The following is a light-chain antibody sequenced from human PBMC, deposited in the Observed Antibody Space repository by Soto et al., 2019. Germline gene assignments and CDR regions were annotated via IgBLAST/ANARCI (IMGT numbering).Light chain of an antibody. V-gene: IGLV2-23*02. CDR3: CSYAGNGAWV. CDR2: EVS. Sequence: QSALTQPASVSGSPGQSITISCSGSSGDVGNYDLVSWYQQIPGKAPQLMIFEVSRRPSRVSDRFSDSKSGNTASLTISGLQAEDEGDFYCCSYAGNGAWVFGGGTKVTVL. CDR1: SGDVGNYDL. J-gene: IGLJ3*02.